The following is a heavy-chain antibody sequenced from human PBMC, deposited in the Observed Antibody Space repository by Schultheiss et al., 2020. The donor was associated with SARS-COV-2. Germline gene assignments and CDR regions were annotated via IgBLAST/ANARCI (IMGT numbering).Heavy chain of an antibody. CDR1: GGSISNDEW. J-gene: IGHJ5*02. CDR3: ASTHDYSNYPNWFDP. Sequence: SETLSLTCVVSGGSISNDEWWSWVRQPPGKGLEWIGDVHHSGSTNYNPSLKSRVTISVDTSKNQFSLKLSSVTAADTAVYYCASTHDYSNYPNWFDPWGQGTLVTVSS. V-gene: IGHV4-4*02. D-gene: IGHD4-11*01. CDR2: VHHSGST.